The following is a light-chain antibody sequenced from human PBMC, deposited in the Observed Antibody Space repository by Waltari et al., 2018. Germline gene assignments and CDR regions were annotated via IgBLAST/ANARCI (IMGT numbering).Light chain of an antibody. CDR3: QQYNNWPPGT. V-gene: IGKV3-15*01. Sequence: EIVMTQSPATLSVSPGERATLSCRASQSVSSNLAWYQQKPGQAPRLLIYGASTRATGIPARFSCSGSGTECTLTISSLQSEDFAVYYCQQYNNWPPGTFGQGTKVEIK. J-gene: IGKJ1*01. CDR1: QSVSSN. CDR2: GAS.